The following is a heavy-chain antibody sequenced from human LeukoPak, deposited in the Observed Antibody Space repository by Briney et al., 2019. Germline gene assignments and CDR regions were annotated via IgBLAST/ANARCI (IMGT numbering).Heavy chain of an antibody. CDR1: GGTFSSYA. Sequence: ASVKVSCKASGGTFSSYAISWVRQAPGQGLEWMGGIIPIFGTANYAQKFQGRVTITADESTSTAYMELSSLRSEDTAVYYCARAGGDYDFWSGYRVGAFDIWGQGTMVTVSS. D-gene: IGHD3-3*01. CDR3: ARAGGDYDFWSGYRVGAFDI. CDR2: IIPIFGTA. V-gene: IGHV1-69*13. J-gene: IGHJ3*02.